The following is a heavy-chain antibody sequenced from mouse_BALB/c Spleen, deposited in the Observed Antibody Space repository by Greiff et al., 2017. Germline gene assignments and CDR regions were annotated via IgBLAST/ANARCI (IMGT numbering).Heavy chain of an antibody. V-gene: IGHV8-8*01. CDR1: GFSLSTSGMG. D-gene: IGHD1-1*02. CDR2: SVWDDAK. J-gene: IGHJ4*01. CDR3: DRVEGGAMDY. Sequence: QVQLQQSGPGILQPSQTLSLTCSFSGFSLSTSGMGVGWLRQPSGKGRVWLAHSVWDDAKRYNPALKSRLTISKYTSSNQVFLKIASVDTADTDTSDCDRVEGGAMDYWGQGTSVTVSS.